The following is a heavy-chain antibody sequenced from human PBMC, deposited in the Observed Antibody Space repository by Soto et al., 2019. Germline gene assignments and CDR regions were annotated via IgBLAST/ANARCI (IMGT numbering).Heavy chain of an antibody. Sequence: QVQLQESGPGLVKPSQTLSLTCTVSGGSISSGDYYWGWIRQPPGKGLEWIGYIYYSGSTYYNPSLKSRVTISVDTSKNQFSLKLSSVTAADTAVYYCARAVDSSGYYYDYWGQGTLVTVSS. CDR1: GGSISSGDYY. D-gene: IGHD3-22*01. CDR2: IYYSGST. V-gene: IGHV4-30-4*01. CDR3: ARAVDSSGYYYDY. J-gene: IGHJ4*02.